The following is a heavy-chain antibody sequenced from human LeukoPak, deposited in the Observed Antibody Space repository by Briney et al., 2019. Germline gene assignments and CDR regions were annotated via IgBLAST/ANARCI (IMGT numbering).Heavy chain of an antibody. D-gene: IGHD3-22*01. CDR2: ITTFDGSS. Sequence: ASVKVSCKASGYTFTSSGISWVRQAPGQGLQWLGWITTFDGSSHYTQQLQGRVTLTTDTSTSTAYMELRSLRSDDTAVYYCARDSNSYYLNSSGNYFYDLWGPGTLVTVPS. CDR3: ARDSNSYYLNSSGNYFYDL. J-gene: IGHJ4*02. CDR1: GYTFTSSG. V-gene: IGHV1-18*01.